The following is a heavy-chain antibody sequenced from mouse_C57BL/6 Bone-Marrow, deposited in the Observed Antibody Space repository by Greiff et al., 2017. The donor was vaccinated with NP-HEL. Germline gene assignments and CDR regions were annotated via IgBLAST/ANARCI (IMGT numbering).Heavy chain of an antibody. J-gene: IGHJ4*01. V-gene: IGHV1-55*01. Sequence: QVQLKQPGAELVKPGASVKMSCKASGYTFTSYWITWVKQRPGQGLEWIGDIYPGSGSTNYNEKFKSKATLTVDTSSSTAYMQLSSLTSEDSAVYYCARPRPDDAMDYWGQGTSVTVSS. CDR2: IYPGSGST. CDR3: ARPRPDDAMDY. CDR1: GYTFTSYW.